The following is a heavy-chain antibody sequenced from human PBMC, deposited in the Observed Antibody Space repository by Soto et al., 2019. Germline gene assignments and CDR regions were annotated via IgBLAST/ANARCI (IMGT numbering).Heavy chain of an antibody. D-gene: IGHD1-7*01. Sequence: QVQLQESGPGLVKPSGTLSLTCAVSGDCISSSNWWSWVRQPPGKGLEWIGEIYHSGSTNYNPSLKSRVTIPVDKSKNQFSLKLSSVTAADTAVYHCARVDRNNWNYGFYFDYWGQGTLVTVSS. CDR2: IYHSGST. CDR3: ARVDRNNWNYGFYFDY. J-gene: IGHJ4*02. CDR1: GDCISSSNW. V-gene: IGHV4-4*02.